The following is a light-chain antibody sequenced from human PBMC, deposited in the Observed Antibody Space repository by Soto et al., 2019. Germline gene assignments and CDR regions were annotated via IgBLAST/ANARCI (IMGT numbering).Light chain of an antibody. CDR3: SSYAGSNMGV. Sequence: QSVLTQPPSASGSPGQSVTISCTGTRSDVGGYNFVSWYQQHPGKAPKLLIYEVTQRPSGVPDRFSASKSGNTASLTVSGLQAEDEADYYCSSYAGSNMGVFXTGTKVTVL. CDR2: EVT. CDR1: RSDVGGYNF. J-gene: IGLJ1*01. V-gene: IGLV2-8*01.